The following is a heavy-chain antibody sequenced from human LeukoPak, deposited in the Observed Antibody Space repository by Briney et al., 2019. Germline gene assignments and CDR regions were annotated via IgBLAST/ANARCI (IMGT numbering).Heavy chain of an antibody. CDR3: ATLSLWFGELFSDAFDI. V-gene: IGHV1-24*01. Sequence: ASVKVSCKVSGYTLTELSMHWVRQAPGKGLEWMGGFDPEDGETIYAQKFQGRVTMTEDTSTDTAYMELSSLRSEDTAVYYCATLSLWFGELFSDAFDIWGQGTMVTVSS. CDR2: FDPEDGET. CDR1: GYTLTELS. J-gene: IGHJ3*02. D-gene: IGHD3-10*01.